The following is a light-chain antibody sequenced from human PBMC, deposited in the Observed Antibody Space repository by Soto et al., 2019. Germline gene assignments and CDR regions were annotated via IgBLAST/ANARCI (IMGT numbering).Light chain of an antibody. Sequence: IKMYQSPSTLSASVGDRVTITCRASQSISSWLAWYQQKPGKAPKLLIYDASSLESGVPSRFSGSGSGTEFTLTISSLQPDDFATYYCQQYNSYSPTFGQGTKVDIK. J-gene: IGKJ1*01. V-gene: IGKV1-5*01. CDR1: QSISSW. CDR2: DAS. CDR3: QQYNSYSPT.